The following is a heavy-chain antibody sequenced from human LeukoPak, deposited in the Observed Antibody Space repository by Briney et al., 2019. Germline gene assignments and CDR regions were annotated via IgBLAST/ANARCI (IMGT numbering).Heavy chain of an antibody. CDR2: IYSGGST. V-gene: IGHV3-NL1*01. CDR1: GFTFSSYG. D-gene: IGHD3-22*01. CDR3: ARYDSSGYFRHAFDI. J-gene: IGHJ3*02. Sequence: GSLRLSCAASGFTFSSYGMHWVRQAPGKGLEWVSLIYSGGSTYYADSVKGRFTISRDTSKNTLYLQMNSLRAEDTAVYYCARYDSSGYFRHAFDIWGQGTMVTVSS.